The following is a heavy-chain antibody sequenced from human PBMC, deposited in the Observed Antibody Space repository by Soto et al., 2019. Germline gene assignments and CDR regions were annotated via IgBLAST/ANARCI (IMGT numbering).Heavy chain of an antibody. Sequence: VQLQESGPGLVKPSETLSLSCDVSGASLLSSYWSWVRQPAGKGLEWIGHIFSSGRTSYNPSLKSRGTMSIDTPNNKFSLNRKSVTAADTAVYCCAKGWDVKYFDHWGQGARVTVSS. CDR3: AKGWDVKYFDH. V-gene: IGHV4-4*07. CDR1: GASLLSSY. J-gene: IGHJ4*02. D-gene: IGHD1-26*01. CDR2: IFSSGRT.